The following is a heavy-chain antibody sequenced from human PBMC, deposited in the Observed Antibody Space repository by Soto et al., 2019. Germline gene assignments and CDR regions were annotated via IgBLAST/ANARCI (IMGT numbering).Heavy chain of an antibody. CDR3: ARVSSKWAYFDY. V-gene: IGHV3-72*01. J-gene: IGHJ4*02. D-gene: IGHD1-26*01. Sequence: GGSLRLSCAASGFTFSDHYMDWVRQAPGKGLEWVGRTRNKANSYTTEYAASVKGRFTISRDDSKNSLYLQMNSLKTEDTAVYYCARVSSKWAYFDYWGQGTLVTVSS. CDR2: TRNKANSYTT. CDR1: GFTFSDHY.